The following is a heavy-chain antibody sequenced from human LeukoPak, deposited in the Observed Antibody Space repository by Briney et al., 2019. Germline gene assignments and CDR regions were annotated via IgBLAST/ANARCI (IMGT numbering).Heavy chain of an antibody. CDR3: ARSGYYYDSSGSSS. D-gene: IGHD3-22*01. CDR2: ISGVGST. V-gene: IGHV3-66*01. CDR1: GFTVSNNY. Sequence: GGSLRLSCAASGFTVSNNYMSWVRQAPGKGLEWVSSISGVGSTSYADSVKGRFTISRDNSRTTLYLQTDSLRPEDTAVYYCARSGYYYDSSGSSSWGQGTLVTVSS. J-gene: IGHJ5*02.